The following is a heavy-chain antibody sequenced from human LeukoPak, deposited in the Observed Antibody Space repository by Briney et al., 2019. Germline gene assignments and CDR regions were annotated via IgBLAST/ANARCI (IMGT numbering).Heavy chain of an antibody. CDR2: IGTTGDT. CDR1: GFTFSSYD. CDR3: ARYGSIVAAGTFDY. Sequence: SGGSLRLSCAASGFTFSSYDMHWVRQAPGKGLEWVSGIGTTGDTYYPDSVKGRFTISRENAKKSLYLQMNSLRAEDTAVYYCARYGSIVAAGTFDYWGQGTLVTVSS. V-gene: IGHV3-13*04. D-gene: IGHD6-13*01. J-gene: IGHJ4*02.